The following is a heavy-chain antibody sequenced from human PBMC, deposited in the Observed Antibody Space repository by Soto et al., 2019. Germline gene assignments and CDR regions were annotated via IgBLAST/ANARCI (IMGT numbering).Heavy chain of an antibody. D-gene: IGHD5-18*01. CDR2: ISAYNGNT. J-gene: IGHJ4*02. CDR3: AREMRIQLWLPYFDY. V-gene: IGHV1-18*01. Sequence: ASVKVSCKASGYTFTSYGISWVRQAPGQGLEWMGWISAYNGNTNYAQKLQGRVTMTTDTSTSTAYMELSSLRSEDTAVYYCAREMRIQLWLPYFDYWGQGTLVTVSS. CDR1: GYTFTSYG.